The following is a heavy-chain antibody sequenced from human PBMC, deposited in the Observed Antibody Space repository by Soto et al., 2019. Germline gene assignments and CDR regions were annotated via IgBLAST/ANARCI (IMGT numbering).Heavy chain of an antibody. D-gene: IGHD2-15*01. CDR1: GFTFKNAW. CDR3: TPGFFVGEVASTDFDY. V-gene: IGHV3-15*07. Sequence: GGSLRLSCSASGFTFKNAWFNWVRQAPGQGLEWVGRVRSKADGGTIEYAAPVKARFSISGDDSKNMLYLQMKSLKTEDTALYYCTPGFFVGEVASTDFDYCRRRSLVTVSS. CDR2: VRSKADGGTI. J-gene: IGHJ4*02.